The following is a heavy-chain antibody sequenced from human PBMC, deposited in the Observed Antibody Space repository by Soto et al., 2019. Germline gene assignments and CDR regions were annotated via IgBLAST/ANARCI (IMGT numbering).Heavy chain of an antibody. CDR2: IYWDDDK. J-gene: IGHJ4*02. D-gene: IGHD1-1*01. V-gene: IGHV2-5*02. Sequence: QITLKESAPTRVKPTQTLTLTCTFSGFSLTSRPMGVGWIRQPPGKALEWLAFIYWDDDKRYSPSLRSRLTITKDTSGNQVVLTMTNMDPVDTATYYCAHRLSGYNWNGGYFDYWGQGALDTVSS. CDR3: AHRLSGYNWNGGYFDY. CDR1: GFSLTSRPMG.